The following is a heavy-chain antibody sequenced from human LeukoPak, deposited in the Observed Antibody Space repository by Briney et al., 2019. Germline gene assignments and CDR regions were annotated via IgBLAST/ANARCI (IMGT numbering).Heavy chain of an antibody. J-gene: IGHJ5*02. D-gene: IGHD1-1*01. V-gene: IGHV3-23*01. CDR2: IISNGGRT. Sequence: PGGSLRLSCVASGFTFSSYAMTWVRQAPGKGLEWVSAIISNGGRTYYADSVKGRFTISRDNSKNTLYLQMNSLRAEDTAVYYCAKSIGRFDPWGQGTLVTVSS. CDR1: GFTFSSYA. CDR3: AKSIGRFDP.